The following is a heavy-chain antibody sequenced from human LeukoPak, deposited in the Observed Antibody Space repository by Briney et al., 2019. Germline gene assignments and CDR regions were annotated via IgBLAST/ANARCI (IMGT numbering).Heavy chain of an antibody. CDR3: ATHCSGVSCYGSDGP. V-gene: IGHV1-18*01. D-gene: IGHD2-15*01. Sequence: ASVKVSCKASGYNFAGSGISWVRQAPGQGLEWMGWIRAYNSDTNYAQEFHGRVTMTTDTPTSTAYMELRSLRSDDTAVYYCATHCSGVSCYGSDGPWGQGTLVTVSS. CDR1: GYNFAGSG. J-gene: IGHJ5*02. CDR2: IRAYNSDT.